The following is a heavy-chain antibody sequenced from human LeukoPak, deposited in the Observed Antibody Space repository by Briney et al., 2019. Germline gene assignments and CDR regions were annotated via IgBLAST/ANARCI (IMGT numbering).Heavy chain of an antibody. CDR3: AKEGEEDYDSSGYFDY. J-gene: IGHJ4*02. D-gene: IGHD3-22*01. V-gene: IGHV3-30*18. CDR2: ISYDGSNK. Sequence: GRSLRLSCAASGFTFSSYGMHWVRQAPGKGLEWVAVISYDGSNKYYADSVKGRFTISRDNSKNTLYLQMNSLRAEDTAVYYCAKEGEEDYDSSGYFDYWGQGTLVTVSS. CDR1: GFTFSSYG.